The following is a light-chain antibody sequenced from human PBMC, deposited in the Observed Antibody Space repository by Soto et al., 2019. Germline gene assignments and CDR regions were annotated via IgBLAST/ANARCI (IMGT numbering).Light chain of an antibody. Sequence: EIVMTQSPGTLSVSPGERATLSCRASQSVSSNLGWNQQRPGQGPRLLIYGASTRATGIPARFSGSGSGTELTLTNSRLQSEDFAVYYCQQYNEWPLTFGGGTKVEIK. CDR2: GAS. J-gene: IGKJ4*01. V-gene: IGKV3-15*01. CDR1: QSVSSN. CDR3: QQYNEWPLT.